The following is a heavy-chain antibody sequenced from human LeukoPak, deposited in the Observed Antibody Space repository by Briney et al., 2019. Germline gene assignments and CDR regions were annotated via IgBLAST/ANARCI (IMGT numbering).Heavy chain of an antibody. J-gene: IGHJ6*03. D-gene: IGHD5-12*01. CDR1: GGSLSSYY. CDR2: IYTSGST. Sequence: PSETLSLTCTVSGGSLSSYYWNWIRQPAGKGLEWIGRIYTSGSTNYNPSLKSRVTMSVDTSKNQFSLKLSSVTAADTAVYYCASSPIDIVATLGYYYYYMDVWGKGTTVTVSS. CDR3: ASSPIDIVATLGYYYYYMDV. V-gene: IGHV4-4*07.